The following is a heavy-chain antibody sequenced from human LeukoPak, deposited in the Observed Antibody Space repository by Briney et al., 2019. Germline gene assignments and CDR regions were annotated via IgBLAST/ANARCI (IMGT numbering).Heavy chain of an antibody. J-gene: IGHJ4*02. CDR3: ASFIVGALFD. V-gene: IGHV3-66*01. D-gene: IGHD1-26*01. CDR1: GFTVSSNY. CDR2: IYSGGST. Sequence: GGSLRLSCAASGFTVSSNYMSWVRQAPGKGLEWVSVIYSGGSTYYADSVKGRFTISKDNSKNTLYLQMNSLRAEDTAVYYCASFIVGALFDWGQGTLVTVSS.